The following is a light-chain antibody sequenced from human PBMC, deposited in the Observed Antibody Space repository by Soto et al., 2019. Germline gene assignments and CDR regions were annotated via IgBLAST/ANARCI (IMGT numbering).Light chain of an antibody. CDR2: SNN. V-gene: IGLV1-44*01. J-gene: IGLJ2*01. CDR1: SSNIGSNT. Sequence: QSVLTQPPSASVTPGQRVTISCSGSSSNIGSNTVSWYQQLPGTAPKLLIYSNNRRPSGVPDRFSGSKSGTSASLAISGLQSEDEADYYCAAWDDSLNGVVFGGGTKVTVL. CDR3: AAWDDSLNGVV.